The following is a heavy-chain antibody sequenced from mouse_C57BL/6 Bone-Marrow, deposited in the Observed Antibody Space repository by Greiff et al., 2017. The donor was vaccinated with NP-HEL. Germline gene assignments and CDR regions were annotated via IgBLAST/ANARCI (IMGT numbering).Heavy chain of an antibody. Sequence: VQLQQSGPGLVKPSQSLSLTCSVTGYSITSGYYWNWIRQFPGNKLEWMGYISYDGSNNYNPSLKNRISITRDTSKNQFFLKLNSVTTEDTATYDCARGSYYSNYWFAYWGQGTLVTVSA. D-gene: IGHD2-5*01. CDR1: GYSITSGYY. CDR2: ISYDGSN. V-gene: IGHV3-6*01. CDR3: ARGSYYSNYWFAY. J-gene: IGHJ3*01.